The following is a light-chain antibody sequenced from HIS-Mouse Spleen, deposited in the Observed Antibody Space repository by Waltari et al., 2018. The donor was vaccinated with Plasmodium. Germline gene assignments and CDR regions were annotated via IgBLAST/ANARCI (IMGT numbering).Light chain of an antibody. V-gene: IGLV3-1*01. CDR1: TLGAKY. Sequence: SYELTQPPSVSVPPGPTARITCSGDTLGAKYACWYQQKPGQSPVLVIYQDSKRPSGIPERFSGSNSGNTATLTISGTQAMDEADYYCQAWDSSTVVFGGGTKLTVL. J-gene: IGLJ2*01. CDR2: QDS. CDR3: QAWDSSTVV.